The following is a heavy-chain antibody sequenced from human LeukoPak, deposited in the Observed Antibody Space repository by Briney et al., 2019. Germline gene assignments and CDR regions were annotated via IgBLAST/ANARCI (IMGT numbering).Heavy chain of an antibody. D-gene: IGHD6-13*01. CDR2: INPNSGGT. CDR3: ASYSSSWLFDP. Sequence: ASVKVSCKASGGTFSSYAISWVRQAPGQGLEWMGWINPNSGGTNYAQKFQGRVTMTRDTSISTAYMELSRLRSDDTAVYYCASYSSSWLFDPWGQGTLVTVSS. V-gene: IGHV1-2*02. CDR1: GGTFSSYA. J-gene: IGHJ5*02.